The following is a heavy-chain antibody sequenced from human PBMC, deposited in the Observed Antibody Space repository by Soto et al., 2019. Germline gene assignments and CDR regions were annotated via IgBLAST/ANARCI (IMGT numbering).Heavy chain of an antibody. J-gene: IGHJ6*02. Sequence: QVQLVESGGGVVQPGRSLRLSCAASGFTFSSYAMHWVRQAPGKGLEWVAVISYDGSEKYYADSVRGRFTISRDNSKKTVHLQMNSLRADDTAVYHCARETDGMDVWGQGTTVTVSS. CDR3: ARETDGMDV. CDR2: ISYDGSEK. V-gene: IGHV3-30-3*01. CDR1: GFTFSSYA.